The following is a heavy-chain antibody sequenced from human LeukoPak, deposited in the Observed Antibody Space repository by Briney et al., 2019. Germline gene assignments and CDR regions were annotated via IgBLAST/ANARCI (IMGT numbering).Heavy chain of an antibody. D-gene: IGHD2-8*02. CDR1: GFIVSDDY. J-gene: IGHJ4*02. V-gene: IGHV3-53*01. CDR3: ASGGKYCTGGACYGD. CDR2: IYSGGAT. Sequence: GGSLRLSCAASGFIVSDDYISWVRQTPGKGLEWVSVIYSGGATFYADSVKGRFTISRDNSKDTVHLQMNSLRAEDTAVYYCASGGKYCTGGACYGDWGQGTLVTVSS.